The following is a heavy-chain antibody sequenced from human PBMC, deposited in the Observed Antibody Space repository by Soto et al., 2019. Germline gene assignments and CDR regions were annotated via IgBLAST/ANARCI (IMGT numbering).Heavy chain of an antibody. CDR1: GFTFSSYA. CDR3: AKDSVDSGWYDFDY. CDR2: ISGSGGST. Sequence: HPGGSLRLSCAASGFTFSSYAMGWVRQAPGKGLEWVSAISGSGGSTYYADSVKGRFTISRDNSKNTLYLQMNSLRAEDTAVYYCAKDSVDSGWYDFDYWGQGTLVTVSS. J-gene: IGHJ4*02. V-gene: IGHV3-23*01. D-gene: IGHD6-19*01.